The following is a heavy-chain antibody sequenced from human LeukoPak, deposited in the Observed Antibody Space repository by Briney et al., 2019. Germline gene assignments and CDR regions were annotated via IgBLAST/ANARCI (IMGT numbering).Heavy chain of an antibody. D-gene: IGHD3-9*01. V-gene: IGHV3-23*01. J-gene: IGHJ4*02. Sequence: PGGSLRLSCAASGFTFSSYAMSWVRQAPGKGLEWVSGIGASGGSTYYADSVKGRFTISSDNSKKTLYLQMNSLRTEDTAVYYCAKAEGYDILTGLDYWGQGTLVTVSP. CDR1: GFTFSSYA. CDR3: AKAEGYDILTGLDY. CDR2: IGASGGST.